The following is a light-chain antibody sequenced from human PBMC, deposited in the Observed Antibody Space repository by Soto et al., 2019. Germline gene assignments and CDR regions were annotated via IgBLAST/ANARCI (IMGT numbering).Light chain of an antibody. V-gene: IGLV4-69*01. CDR2: LNSDGSH. J-gene: IGLJ3*02. CDR3: QTWGTGGPNWV. Sequence: QPVLTQSPSASASLGASVKLTCTLSSGHSSYAIAWHPQQPEKGPRYLMKLNSDGSHSKGDGIPDRFSGSSSGAERYLTISSLQSEDEADYYCQTWGTGGPNWVFGGGTKLTVL. CDR1: SGHSSYA.